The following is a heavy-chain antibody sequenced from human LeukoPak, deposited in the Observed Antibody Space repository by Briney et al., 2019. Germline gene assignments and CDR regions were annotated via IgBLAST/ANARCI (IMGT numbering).Heavy chain of an antibody. V-gene: IGHV1-18*04. CDR1: GYTFTSYY. D-gene: IGHD1-26*01. Sequence: ASVKVSCKASGYTFTSYYMHWVRQAPGQGLEWMGWISAYNGNTNYAQKFQGRVTMPTDTSTSTAYMELRSLRSDDTAVYYCARDGVGATFDYWGQGTLVTVSS. CDR2: ISAYNGNT. CDR3: ARDGVGATFDY. J-gene: IGHJ4*02.